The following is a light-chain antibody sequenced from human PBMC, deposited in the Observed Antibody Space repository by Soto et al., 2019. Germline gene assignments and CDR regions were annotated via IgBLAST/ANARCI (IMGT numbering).Light chain of an antibody. Sequence: DIVMTQSPDSLAVSLGERATINCKSSQSVLYNSNNKNYLAWYQQKPGQPPKLIISWASTRESGVPDRFSGSESGTDFTLTIDSLQAEDVAVYYFQQPYLTPFFGGGTKVEIK. J-gene: IGKJ4*01. V-gene: IGKV4-1*01. CDR3: QQPYLTPF. CDR1: QSVLYNSNNKNY. CDR2: WAS.